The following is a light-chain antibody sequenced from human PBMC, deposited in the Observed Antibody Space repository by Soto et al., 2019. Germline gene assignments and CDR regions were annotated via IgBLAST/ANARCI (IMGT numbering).Light chain of an antibody. J-gene: IGKJ1*01. V-gene: IGKV3-20*01. CDR1: QSVSSSY. CDR2: GAS. Sequence: EIVLTQSTDTLSLSPGERATLSCRASQSVSSSYLAWYQQKPGQAPRLLIYGASSRATGIPDRFSGSGSGTDFTLTITRLETEDFAVYYCQQYGSLLWTFGQGTKVEIK. CDR3: QQYGSLLWT.